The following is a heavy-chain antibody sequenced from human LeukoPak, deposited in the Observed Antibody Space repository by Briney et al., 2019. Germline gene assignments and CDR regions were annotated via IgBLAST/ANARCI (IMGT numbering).Heavy chain of an antibody. D-gene: IGHD3-16*02. V-gene: IGHV3-33*01. Sequence: GGSLRLSCAASGFTFSSYGMHWVRQAPGKVLEWVAVIWYDGSNKYYADSVKGRFTISRDNSKNTLYLQMNSLRAEDTAVYYCARGSHRYDYVWGSYRSDMYYFDYWGQGTLVTVSS. CDR1: GFTFSSYG. CDR3: ARGSHRYDYVWGSYRSDMYYFDY. CDR2: IWYDGSNK. J-gene: IGHJ4*02.